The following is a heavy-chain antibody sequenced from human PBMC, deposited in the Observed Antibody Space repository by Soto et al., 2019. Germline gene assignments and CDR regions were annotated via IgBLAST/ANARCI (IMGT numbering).Heavy chain of an antibody. CDR2: ISGSGGST. J-gene: IGHJ4*02. Sequence: GGSLRLSCAASGFTFSSYAMSWVRQAPGKGLEWVSAISGSGGSTYYADSVKGRFTISRDNSKNTLYLQMNSLRAEDTAVYYCAKDALKNRYCSSTSCYLEGGYWGQGTLVTVSS. D-gene: IGHD2-2*01. CDR1: GFTFSSYA. CDR3: AKDALKNRYCSSTSCYLEGGY. V-gene: IGHV3-23*01.